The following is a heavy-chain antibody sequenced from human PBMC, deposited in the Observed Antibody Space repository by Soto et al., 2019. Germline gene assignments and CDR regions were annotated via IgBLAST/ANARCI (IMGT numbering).Heavy chain of an antibody. V-gene: IGHV4-59*01. CDR2: IYYSGST. J-gene: IGHJ3*02. CDR3: ARGRGGWFINQLLNAFDI. Sequence: PSESLSLTCAVYGGSFSGYYWSWIRQPPGKGLEWIGYIYYSGSTNYNPSLKSRVTISVDTSKNQFSLKLSSVTAADTAVYYCARGRGGWFINQLLNAFDIWGQGTMVTVSS. D-gene: IGHD2-2*01. CDR1: GGSFSGYY.